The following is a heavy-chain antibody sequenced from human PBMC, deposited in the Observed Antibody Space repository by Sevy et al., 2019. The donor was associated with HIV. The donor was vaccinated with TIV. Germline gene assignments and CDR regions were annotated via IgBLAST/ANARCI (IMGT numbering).Heavy chain of an antibody. D-gene: IGHD3-16*01. CDR1: GDSVSSNSAA. J-gene: IGHJ6*02. Sequence: SQTLSLTCAISGDSVSSNSAAWNWIRQSPSSGLEWLGRTYYRSKWYNDYAVSVKSRITINPDTSKNQFSLQLNSVTPEDTAVYYCSRYLGDYYYYGMDVWGQGTTVTVSS. CDR3: SRYLGDYYYYGMDV. CDR2: TYYRSKWYN. V-gene: IGHV6-1*01.